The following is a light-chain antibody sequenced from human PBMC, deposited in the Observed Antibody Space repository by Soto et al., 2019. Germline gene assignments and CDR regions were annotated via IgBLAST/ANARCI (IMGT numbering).Light chain of an antibody. CDR2: GAS. CDR1: QSVSSN. CDR3: QQYNNWPLT. J-gene: IGKJ4*01. V-gene: IGKV3-15*01. Sequence: EIVMTQSPATLSVSPGERATLSCRASQSVSSNLAWYQQKPGQAPRLLIYGASTRATGIPDRFSGSGFGTDFTLTISSLQSEDFAVYYCQQYNNWPLTFGGGTKVDIK.